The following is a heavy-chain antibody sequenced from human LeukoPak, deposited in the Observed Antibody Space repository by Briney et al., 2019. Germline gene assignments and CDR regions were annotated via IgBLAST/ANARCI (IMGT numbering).Heavy chain of an antibody. J-gene: IGHJ6*04. CDR2: ISWNSVII. CDR3: AKSGDSPLDV. CDR1: GFIFDDYA. V-gene: IGHV3-9*01. D-gene: IGHD2-21*01. Sequence: PGRSLRLSCAASGFIFDDYAMHWVRHAPGKGLEWVSAISWNSVIIGYADSVKARFTISRDNAKNSLFLQMDSLRPEDTALYYCAKSGDSPLDVWGKGTTVSVSS.